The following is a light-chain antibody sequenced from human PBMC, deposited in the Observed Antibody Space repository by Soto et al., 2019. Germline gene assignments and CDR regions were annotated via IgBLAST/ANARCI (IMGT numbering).Light chain of an antibody. CDR1: SSDVGGSKY. V-gene: IGLV2-14*03. Sequence: QSALAQPASVSGSPGQSITISCTGTSSDVGGSKYVSWYQQHPGKAPKLMIYDVSNRPSWVSDRFSGSKSGNTASLTISGLQAEDEADYYCSSYISSSTLVVFGGGTKVTVL. J-gene: IGLJ2*01. CDR3: SSYISSSTLVV. CDR2: DVS.